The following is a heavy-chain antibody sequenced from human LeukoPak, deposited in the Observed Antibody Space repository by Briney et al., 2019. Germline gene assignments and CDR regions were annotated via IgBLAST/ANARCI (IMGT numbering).Heavy chain of an antibody. J-gene: IGHJ5*02. CDR2: INHSVST. D-gene: IGHD2-15*01. Sequence: KPSETLSLTCAVYGGSFSGYYWSWIRQPPGKGREWIGEINHSVSTNYNPSLKTRATISVDTSKNQFSLKLSSVTAADTAVYYCATLPLSNRWFDPWGQGTLVTVSS. CDR3: ATLPLSNRWFDP. V-gene: IGHV4-34*01. CDR1: GGSFSGYY.